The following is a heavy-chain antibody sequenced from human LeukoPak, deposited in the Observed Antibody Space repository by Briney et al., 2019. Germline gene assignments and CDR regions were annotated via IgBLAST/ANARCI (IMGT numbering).Heavy chain of an antibody. Sequence: GGSLRLSCVASGFTFNTYAMNWVRQAPGKGLEWVSTISGSGDSTYYADSVKGRFTISRDNSNNTLYLQMNSLRAEDTAIYSWARVVRGRYFDRDWYFDLGGRGPRVIVSS. CDR1: GFTFNTYA. CDR3: ARVVRGRYFDRDWYFDL. J-gene: IGHJ2*01. V-gene: IGHV3-23*01. CDR2: ISGSGDST. D-gene: IGHD3-9*01.